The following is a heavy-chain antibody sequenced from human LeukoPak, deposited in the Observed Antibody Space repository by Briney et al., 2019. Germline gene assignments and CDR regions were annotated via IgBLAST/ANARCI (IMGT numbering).Heavy chain of an antibody. Sequence: SETLSLTCTVSGGSISSGDYYWSWIRQPPGKGLEWIGYIYYSGSTYYNPSLKSRATISVDTSKNQFSLKLSSVTAADTAVYYCARGTSNYDFWSGYYYYYGMDVWGQGTTVTVSS. J-gene: IGHJ6*02. V-gene: IGHV4-30-4*01. CDR3: ARGTSNYDFWSGYYYYYGMDV. D-gene: IGHD3-3*01. CDR2: IYYSGST. CDR1: GGSISSGDYY.